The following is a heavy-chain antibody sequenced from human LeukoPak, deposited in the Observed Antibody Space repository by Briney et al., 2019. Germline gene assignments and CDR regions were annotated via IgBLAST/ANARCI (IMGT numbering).Heavy chain of an antibody. D-gene: IGHD6-19*01. J-gene: IGHJ4*02. CDR2: INHSGST. CDR1: GYSISSGYY. CDR3: ARVPPIAVAGTDSFDY. V-gene: IGHV4-38-2*02. Sequence: SETLSLTCTVSGYSISSGYYWSWIRQPPGKGLEWIGEINHSGSTYYNPSLKSRVTISVDTSKNQFSLKLSSVTAADTAVYYCARVPPIAVAGTDSFDYWGQGTLVTVSS.